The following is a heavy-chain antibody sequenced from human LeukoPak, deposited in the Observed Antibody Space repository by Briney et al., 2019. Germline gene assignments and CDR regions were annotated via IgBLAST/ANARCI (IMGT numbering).Heavy chain of an antibody. Sequence: SETLSLTCTVSGGSISSSSYYWGWIRQPPGKGLEWIGSIYYSGSTYYNPSLKSRVTISVDTSKNQFSLKLSSVTAADTAVYYCARDFWFGERKADYWGQGTLVTVSS. CDR3: ARDFWFGERKADY. CDR1: GGSISSSSYY. CDR2: IYYSGST. J-gene: IGHJ4*02. V-gene: IGHV4-39*07. D-gene: IGHD3-10*01.